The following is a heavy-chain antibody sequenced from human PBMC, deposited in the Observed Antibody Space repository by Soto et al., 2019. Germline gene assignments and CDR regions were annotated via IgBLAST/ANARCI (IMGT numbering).Heavy chain of an antibody. CDR3: AKGLRFLEWLLSPLIPFDY. J-gene: IGHJ4*02. CDR2: ISGSGGST. D-gene: IGHD3-3*01. V-gene: IGHV3-23*01. CDR1: GFTFSSYA. Sequence: GESLKISCAASGFTFSSYAMSWVRQAPGKGLEWVSAISGSGGSTYYADSVKGRFTISRDNSKNTLYLQMNSLRAEDTAVYYCAKGLRFLEWLLSPLIPFDYWGQGTLVTVSS.